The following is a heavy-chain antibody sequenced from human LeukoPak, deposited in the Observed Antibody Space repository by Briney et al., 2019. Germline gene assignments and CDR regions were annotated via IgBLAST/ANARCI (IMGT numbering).Heavy chain of an antibody. CDR1: GGSISSGDSY. Sequence: RASQTLSLTCTVSGGSISSGDSYWSWIRQLPGKGLEWIGYIYYSGTTYYNPSLKSRLTISVDTSKNQFSLKLSSVTAADTAVYYCARFRTLTTHFDYWGQGTLVTVSS. CDR3: ARFRTLTTHFDY. V-gene: IGHV4-30-4*08. J-gene: IGHJ4*02. CDR2: IYYSGTT. D-gene: IGHD4-11*01.